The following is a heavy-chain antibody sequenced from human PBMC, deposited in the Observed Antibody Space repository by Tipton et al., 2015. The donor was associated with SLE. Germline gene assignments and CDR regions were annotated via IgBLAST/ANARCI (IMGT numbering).Heavy chain of an antibody. Sequence: TLSLTCVVSGASISTEGYYWSWIRQHPGKGLEWIGYTYYSGSPYYNPSLKSRVTISVDTSKNQFSLKLSSVTAADTAVYYCVRHSSSTPYFDYWGQGTLVTVSS. CDR2: TYYSGSP. J-gene: IGHJ4*02. D-gene: IGHD6-6*01. V-gene: IGHV4-31*11. CDR1: GASISTEGYY. CDR3: VRHSSSTPYFDY.